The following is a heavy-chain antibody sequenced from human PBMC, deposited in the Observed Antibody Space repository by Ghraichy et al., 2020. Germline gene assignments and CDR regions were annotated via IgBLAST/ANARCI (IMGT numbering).Heavy chain of an antibody. CDR2: INHSGST. CDR1: GGSFSGYY. V-gene: IGHV4-34*01. D-gene: IGHD3-9*01. CDR3: ARGGRYFDWL. Sequence: SETLSLTCAVYGGSFSGYYWSWIRQPPGKGLEWIGEINHSGSTNYNPSLKSRVTISVATSKNQFSLKLSSVTAADTAVYYCARGGRYFDWLGGQGTLVTVSS. J-gene: IGHJ4*02.